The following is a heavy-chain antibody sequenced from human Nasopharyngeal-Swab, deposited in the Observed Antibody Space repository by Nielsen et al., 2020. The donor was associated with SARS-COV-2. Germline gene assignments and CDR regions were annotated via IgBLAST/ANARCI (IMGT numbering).Heavy chain of an antibody. D-gene: IGHD6-13*01. CDR3: ARARPRLSRSIAAAGLDTFDI. CDR2: MSYDGSNK. Sequence: GGSLRLSCAAFGFTFSSYAMHWVRQAPGKGLEWVAFMSYDGSNKYYADSVKGRFTISRDNSNNTLYLQMSSLRPEDTAVYFCARARPRLSRSIAAAGLDTFDIWGQGTMVTVSS. V-gene: IGHV3-30-3*01. J-gene: IGHJ3*02. CDR1: GFTFSSYA.